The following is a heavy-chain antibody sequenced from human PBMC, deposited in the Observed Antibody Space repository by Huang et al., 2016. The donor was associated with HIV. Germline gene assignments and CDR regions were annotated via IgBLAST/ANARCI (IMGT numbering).Heavy chain of an antibody. CDR3: ARDSPQPT. D-gene: IGHD6-13*01. CDR2: IYYSGST. CDR1: GGSISSHY. J-gene: IGHJ5*02. V-gene: IGHV4-59*11. Sequence: QVQLQESGPGLVKPSETLSLTCSVFGGSISSHYWSWIRQPPGKALEWIGSIYYSGSTTYNPTLKSRVTISVDTSKNQFSLKVTSVTAADAAVYFCARDSPQPTWGQGTLVTVSS.